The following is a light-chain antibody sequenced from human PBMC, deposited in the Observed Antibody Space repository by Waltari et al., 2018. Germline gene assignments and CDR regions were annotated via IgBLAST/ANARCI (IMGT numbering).Light chain of an antibody. CDR2: DVS. CDR3: CSYTGTYTHWV. CDR1: SNAVGAYNY. Sequence: QSALTQPRSVSGSPGQSVTISCTGTSNAVGAYNYVSWHQQHPGKAPKLMIYDVSKRPSGVPERFSASKSGNTASLTISGLQAEDEADYYCCSYTGTYTHWVFGGGTKLTVL. V-gene: IGLV2-11*01. J-gene: IGLJ3*02.